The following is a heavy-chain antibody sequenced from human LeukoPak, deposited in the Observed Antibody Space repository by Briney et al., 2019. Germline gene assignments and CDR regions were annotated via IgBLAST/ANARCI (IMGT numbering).Heavy chain of an antibody. J-gene: IGHJ5*01. D-gene: IGHD1-26*01. CDR2: IDWDDDK. V-gene: IGHV2-70*01. CDR1: GFSLNTNGMC. CDR3: ARTISGSYSNWFDS. Sequence: SGPALVKPTQTLTLTCTFSGFSLNTNGMCVSWIRQPPGKALEWLALIDWDDDKFYRTSLKTRLTISKDTSRNQVVLTLTNMDPVDTATYYCARTISGSYSNWFDSWSQGTLVTVPS.